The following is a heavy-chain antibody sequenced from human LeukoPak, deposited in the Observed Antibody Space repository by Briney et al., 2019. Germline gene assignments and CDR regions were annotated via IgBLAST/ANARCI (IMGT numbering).Heavy chain of an antibody. Sequence: PGRSLRLSCAASGFTFSSYAMHWVRQAPGKGLEWVAVISYDGSNKYYADSVKGRFTISRDNSKNTLYLQMNSLRAEDTAVYYCAKNRGDYDPEYFQHWGQGTLVTVSS. CDR2: ISYDGSNK. V-gene: IGHV3-30-3*02. J-gene: IGHJ1*01. CDR3: AKNRGDYDPEYFQH. D-gene: IGHD4-17*01. CDR1: GFTFSSYA.